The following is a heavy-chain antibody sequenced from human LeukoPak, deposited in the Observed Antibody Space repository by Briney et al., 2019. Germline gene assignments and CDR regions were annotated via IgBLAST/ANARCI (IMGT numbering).Heavy chain of an antibody. Sequence: GGSLRLSCAASGFTFSSCGMHWVRQAPGKGLEWVAVIWYDGPNKYYADSVKGRFTISRDNSKNTLYLQMNSLRAEDTAVYYCAKLTEYDFWSGYSEGNTDYWGQGTLVTVSS. CDR1: GFTFSSCG. V-gene: IGHV3-33*06. D-gene: IGHD3-3*01. CDR3: AKLTEYDFWSGYSEGNTDY. CDR2: IWYDGPNK. J-gene: IGHJ4*02.